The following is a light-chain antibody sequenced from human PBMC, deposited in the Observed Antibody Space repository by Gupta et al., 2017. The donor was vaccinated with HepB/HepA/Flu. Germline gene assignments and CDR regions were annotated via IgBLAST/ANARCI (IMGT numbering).Light chain of an antibody. V-gene: IGKV1-27*01. Sequence: DIQMTQSPSSLSASVGDTVTITCRASDHISSYLVWYQQKTGRGPKLLIYGSSTLQSGVPSRFRGSGSGTDFTLTISGLQPEDVATYYCQKYDHVPITFGPGTKVDI. CDR3: QKYDHVPIT. CDR2: GSS. CDR1: DHISSY. J-gene: IGKJ3*01.